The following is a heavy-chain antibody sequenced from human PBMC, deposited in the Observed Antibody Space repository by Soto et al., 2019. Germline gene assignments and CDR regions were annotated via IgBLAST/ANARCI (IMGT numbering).Heavy chain of an antibody. D-gene: IGHD5-12*01. Sequence: QVQLVESGGGVVQPGRSLRLSCVASGFTFSSYAMHWVRQAPGKGLEWVAVISYDGSNKYYADSVKGRFTISRDNSKNTLYLQMNSLRAEDTAVYYCARLIVATRSAENYFDYWGQGTLVTVSS. CDR2: ISYDGSNK. J-gene: IGHJ4*02. CDR3: ARLIVATRSAENYFDY. CDR1: GFTFSSYA. V-gene: IGHV3-30-3*01.